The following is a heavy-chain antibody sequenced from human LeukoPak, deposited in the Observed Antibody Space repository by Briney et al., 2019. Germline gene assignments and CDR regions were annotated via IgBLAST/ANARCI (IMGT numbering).Heavy chain of an antibody. J-gene: IGHJ4*02. CDR3: ARVRQSGSPLDY. CDR1: GFTFSSYA. V-gene: IGHV3-23*01. Sequence: GGSLRLSCAASGFTFSSYAMSWVRQAPGKGLEWVSVISGSGDRTSYADSVKGRFTISRDNSKNTLSLQMKSLRAEDTAVYYCARVRQSGSPLDYWGQGTLVTVSS. CDR2: ISGSGDRT. D-gene: IGHD1-26*01.